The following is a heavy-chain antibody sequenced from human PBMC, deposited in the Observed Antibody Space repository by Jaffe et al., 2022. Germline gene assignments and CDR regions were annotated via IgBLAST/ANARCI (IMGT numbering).Heavy chain of an antibody. CDR3: ARSLYHTSYMDY. D-gene: IGHD2-2*01. V-gene: IGHV3-48*03. CDR1: GFTFSSYE. Sequence: EVQLVESGGGLVQPGGSLRLSCAASGFTFSSYEMNWVRQAPGKGLEWVSYISSSGSTIYYADSVKGRFTISRDNAKNSLYLQMNSLRAEDTAVYYCARSLYHTSYMDYWGQGTLVTVSS. J-gene: IGHJ4*02. CDR2: ISSSGSTI.